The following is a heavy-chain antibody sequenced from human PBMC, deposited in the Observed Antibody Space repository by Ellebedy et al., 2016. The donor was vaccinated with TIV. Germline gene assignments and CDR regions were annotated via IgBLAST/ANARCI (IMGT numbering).Heavy chain of an antibody. CDR2: INPNSGGT. CDR1: GYTFTSYD. V-gene: IGHV1-2*04. CDR3: ARAAGGSSGPYFDY. D-gene: IGHD2-15*01. J-gene: IGHJ4*02. Sequence: AASVKVSCKASGYTFTSYDINWVRQATGQGLEWMGWINPNSGGTNYAQKFQGWVTMTRDTSISTAYMELSRLRSDDTAVYYCARAAGGSSGPYFDYWGQGTLVTVSS.